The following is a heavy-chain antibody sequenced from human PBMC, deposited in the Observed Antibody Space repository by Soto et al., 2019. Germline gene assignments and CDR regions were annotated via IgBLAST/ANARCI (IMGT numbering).Heavy chain of an antibody. Sequence: GGSLTVSWAASGIPFSSYGMNWVRQAPGKGLEWVAVISYDGSNKYYAGSVKGRFTISRDNAKNTLDLQMNSLRAEDKAVCFCAKEALLWFGELLSPPSFAYWGQGTLVPVSS. J-gene: IGHJ4*02. V-gene: IGHV3-30*18. CDR2: ISYDGSNK. CDR3: AKEALLWFGELLSPPSFAY. CDR1: GIPFSSYG. D-gene: IGHD3-10*01.